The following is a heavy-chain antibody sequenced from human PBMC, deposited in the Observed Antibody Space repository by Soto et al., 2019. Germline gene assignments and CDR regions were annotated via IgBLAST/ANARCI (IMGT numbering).Heavy chain of an antibody. CDR1: GGSISSSSYY. CDR3: AGFVVVPAAIRWFDP. Sequence: QLQLQESGPGLVKPSETLSLTCTVSGGSISSSSYYWGWIRQPPGKGLERIGSIYYSGSTYYNPSLKSRVTISVDTSKNQFSLKLSSVTAADTAVYYCAGFVVVPAAIRWFDPWGQGTLVTVSS. D-gene: IGHD2-2*02. CDR2: IYYSGST. J-gene: IGHJ5*02. V-gene: IGHV4-39*01.